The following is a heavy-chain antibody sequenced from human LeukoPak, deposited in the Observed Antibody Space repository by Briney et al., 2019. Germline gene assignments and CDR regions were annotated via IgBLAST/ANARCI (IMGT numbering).Heavy chain of an antibody. CDR1: GFTFSSYA. D-gene: IGHD3-3*01. J-gene: IGHJ4*02. CDR3: AKLELYYDFWSGYFDFDY. CDR2: ISGSGGST. V-gene: IGHV3-23*01. Sequence: GGSLRLSCAASGFTFSSYAMSWVRQAPGKGLEWVSAISGSGGSTCYADSVKGRFTISRDNSKNTLYLQMNSLRAEDTAVYYCAKLELYYDFWSGYFDFDYWGQGTLVTVSS.